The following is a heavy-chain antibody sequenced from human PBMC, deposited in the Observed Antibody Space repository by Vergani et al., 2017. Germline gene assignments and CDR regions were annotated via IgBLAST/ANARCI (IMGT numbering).Heavy chain of an antibody. CDR2: ISDNGGTT. Sequence: EVQLLESGGGLAQPGGSLRLSCAASGFTFRNYAMTWVRQAPGKGLEWVSIISDNGGTTYYADSVKGRFTISVDTSKNQFSLRLNSVTAADTAVYYCARVGHLGAVTGEGPSLDLWGRGTLVAVSS. V-gene: IGHV3-23*01. J-gene: IGHJ2*01. CDR3: ARVGHLGAVTGEGPSLDL. CDR1: GFTFRNYA. D-gene: IGHD2-21*02.